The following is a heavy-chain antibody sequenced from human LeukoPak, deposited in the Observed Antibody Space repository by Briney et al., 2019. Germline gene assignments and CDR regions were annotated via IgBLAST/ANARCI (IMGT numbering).Heavy chain of an antibody. D-gene: IGHD3-3*01. CDR2: ISYDGSNK. J-gene: IGHJ4*02. Sequence: GGSLRLSCAASGFTFSSSAMSWVRQAPGKGLEWVAVISYDGSNKYYADSVKGRFTISRDNSKNTLYLQMNSLRAEDTAVYYCARDWSGYYSVYWGQGTLVTVSS. CDR1: GFTFSSSA. V-gene: IGHV3-30*04. CDR3: ARDWSGYYSVY.